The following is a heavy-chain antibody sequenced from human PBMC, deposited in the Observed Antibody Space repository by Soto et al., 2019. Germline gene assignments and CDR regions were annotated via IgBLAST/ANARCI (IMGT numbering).Heavy chain of an antibody. V-gene: IGHV3-33*08. CDR2: IWYDGSNK. CDR3: ARDVYCSGGSCYPYYFDY. D-gene: IGHD2-15*01. CDR1: GFTFSIYN. Sequence: GGSLRLSCAASGFTFSIYNMNWVRQAPGKGLEWVAVIWYDGSNKYYADSVKGRFTISRDNSKNTLYLQMNSLRAEDTAVYYCARDVYCSGGSCYPYYFDYWGQGTLVTVSS. J-gene: IGHJ4*02.